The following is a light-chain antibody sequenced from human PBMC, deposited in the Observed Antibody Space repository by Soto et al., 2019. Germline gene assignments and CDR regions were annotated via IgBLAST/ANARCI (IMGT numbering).Light chain of an antibody. Sequence: QAVVTQPPSGSGAPGQRVTISCTGSSSNIGAGYDVHWYQQLPGTAPKLLIYGNSNRPSGVPDRFSGSKSGTSASLAITGLQAEDEADYYCQSYDSSLSAFYVFGTGTKLTVL. CDR1: SSNIGAGYD. J-gene: IGLJ1*01. CDR2: GNS. V-gene: IGLV1-40*01. CDR3: QSYDSSLSAFYV.